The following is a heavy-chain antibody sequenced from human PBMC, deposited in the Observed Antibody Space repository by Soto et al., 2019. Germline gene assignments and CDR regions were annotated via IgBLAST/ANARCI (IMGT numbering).Heavy chain of an antibody. J-gene: IGHJ5*02. CDR2: IYSSGST. D-gene: IGHD3-10*01. Sequence: SETLSLTCPVSGDAVGSPAYWWAWIRQPPGEGLEWIGSIYSSGSTYYKPSLQSRVTISVDTSKNEFSLKLYFMTDTDTAVYYCARQLGRGWFAPWGQGTLVTVSS. CDR3: ARQLGRGWFAP. V-gene: IGHV4-39*01. CDR1: GDAVGSPAYW.